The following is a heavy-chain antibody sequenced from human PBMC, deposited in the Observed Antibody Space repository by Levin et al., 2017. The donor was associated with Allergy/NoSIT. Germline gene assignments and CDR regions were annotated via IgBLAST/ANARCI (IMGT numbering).Heavy chain of an antibody. Sequence: SETLSLTCTVSGGSISSYYWSWIRQPPGKGLEWIGYIYHSGSTNYNPSLKSRVTISVDTSKNQFSLKLSSVTAADTAVYYCARGSGWYYYWGQGTLVTVSS. CDR1: GGSISSYY. CDR2: IYHSGST. V-gene: IGHV4-4*08. CDR3: ARGSGWYYY. D-gene: IGHD6-19*01. J-gene: IGHJ4*02.